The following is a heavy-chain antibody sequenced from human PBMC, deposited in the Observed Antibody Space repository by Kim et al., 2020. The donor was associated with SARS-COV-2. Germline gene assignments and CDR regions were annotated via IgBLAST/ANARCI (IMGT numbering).Heavy chain of an antibody. CDR3: ARGSSGWYFDY. V-gene: IGHV4-59*09. J-gene: IGHJ4*02. Sequence: SNDNPSLKSRVTISVDTSKNQFSLKLSSVTAADTAVYYCARGSSGWYFDYWGQGTLVTVSS. D-gene: IGHD6-19*01. CDR2: S.